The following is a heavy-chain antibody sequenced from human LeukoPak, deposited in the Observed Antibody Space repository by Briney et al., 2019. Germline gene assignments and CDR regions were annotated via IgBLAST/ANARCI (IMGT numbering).Heavy chain of an antibody. Sequence: GGSLRLSCAASGFTFDDYAMHWVRQAPGKGLEWVSGISWNSGSIGYADSVKRRFTISRDNAKNSLYLQMNSLRAEDMALYYCAKDIAAEGDAFDIWGQGTMVTVSS. CDR3: AKDIAAEGDAFDI. J-gene: IGHJ3*02. CDR1: GFTFDDYA. V-gene: IGHV3-9*03. CDR2: ISWNSGSI. D-gene: IGHD6-13*01.